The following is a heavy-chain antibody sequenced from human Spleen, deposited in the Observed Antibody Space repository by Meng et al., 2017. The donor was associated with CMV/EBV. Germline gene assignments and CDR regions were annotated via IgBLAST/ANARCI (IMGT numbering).Heavy chain of an antibody. CDR2: ISGSGGST. V-gene: IGHV3-23*01. J-gene: IGHJ4*02. Sequence: GESLKISCAASGFTFSSYAMSWVRQAPGKGLEWVSAISGSGGSTYYADSVKGRFTISRGNSKNTLYLQMNSLRAEDTAVYYCAKVADYDSGWYDYWGQGTLVTVSS. CDR3: AKVADYDSGWYDY. CDR1: GFTFSSYA. D-gene: IGHD6-19*01.